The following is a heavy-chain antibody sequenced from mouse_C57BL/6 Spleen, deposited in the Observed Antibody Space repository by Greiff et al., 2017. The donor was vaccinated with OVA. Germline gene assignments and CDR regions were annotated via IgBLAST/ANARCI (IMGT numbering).Heavy chain of an antibody. D-gene: IGHD2-1*01. Sequence: EVQLVESGGGLVQPGGSLILSCVASGFTFSNYWMNWVRQSPEKGLEWVAQISLQSDNYVTHYAESVTGRFTISRDDSKSIVYQQKNNLRAEDTGIYYCTIYYALDGFAYWGQGTLVTVSA. CDR2: ISLQSDNYVT. CDR3: TIYYALDGFAY. J-gene: IGHJ3*01. V-gene: IGHV6-3*01. CDR1: GFTFSNYW.